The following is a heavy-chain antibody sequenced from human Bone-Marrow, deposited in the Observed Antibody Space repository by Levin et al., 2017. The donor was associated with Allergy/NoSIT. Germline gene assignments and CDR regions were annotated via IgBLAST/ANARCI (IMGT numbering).Heavy chain of an antibody. Sequence: GGSLRLSCVASGFTFSDYYMSWIRQAPGKGLEWISYISGSTGSTRYYADSVKGRFTISRDDAKNSLYLQMSSLRAEDTAVYYCARGGGIYRWGQGTLVTVSS. D-gene: IGHD3-16*02. J-gene: IGHJ4*02. CDR1: GFTFSDYY. CDR3: ARGGGIYR. V-gene: IGHV3-11*01. CDR2: ISGSTGSTR.